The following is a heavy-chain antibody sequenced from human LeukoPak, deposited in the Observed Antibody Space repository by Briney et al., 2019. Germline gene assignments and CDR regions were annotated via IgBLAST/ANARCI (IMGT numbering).Heavy chain of an antibody. CDR2: IIPIFGTA. V-gene: IGHV1-69*05. D-gene: IGHD4-17*01. J-gene: IGHJ6*03. CDR3: ATFYGDYPLGYFYYFLDV. Sequence: GASVKVSCKASGGTFSSYAISWVRQAPGQGLEWMGGIIPIFGTANYAQKFQGRVTITTDESTSTAYMDLSSLRSYDTAVYYCATFYGDYPLGYFYYFLDVWGKGTTLTVSS. CDR1: GGTFSSYA.